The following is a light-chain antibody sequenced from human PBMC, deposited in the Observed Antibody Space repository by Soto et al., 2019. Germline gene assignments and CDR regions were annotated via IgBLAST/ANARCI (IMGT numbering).Light chain of an antibody. J-gene: IGKJ5*01. CDR2: DAS. V-gene: IGKV3-11*01. Sequence: EIVLTQSPGTLSLSPGERATLSCRASQSVRSYLAWYQQKPGQAPRLLIYDASNRATGIPARFSGSGSGTDFTLTISSLEPEDFAVYYCQQRSNWLLTFGQGTRLEIK. CDR1: QSVRSY. CDR3: QQRSNWLLT.